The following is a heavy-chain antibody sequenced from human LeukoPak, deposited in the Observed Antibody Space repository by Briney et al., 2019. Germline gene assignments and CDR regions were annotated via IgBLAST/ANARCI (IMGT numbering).Heavy chain of an antibody. CDR2: IWSDGTNQ. CDR3: AKDAQRGFDYSNSLEY. D-gene: IGHD4-11*01. Sequence: GGSLRLSCAASKFTFSHYGMHWVRQAPGKGLQWVAVIWSDGTNQYYADSVKGRFTISRDISKKMVYLQMNSLRADDTGVYYCAKDAQRGFDYSNSLEYWGQGALVIVSA. J-gene: IGHJ4*02. CDR1: KFTFSHYG. V-gene: IGHV3-33*06.